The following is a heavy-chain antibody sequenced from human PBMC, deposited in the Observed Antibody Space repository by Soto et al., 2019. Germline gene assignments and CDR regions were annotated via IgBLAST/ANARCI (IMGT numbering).Heavy chain of an antibody. Sequence: PGGSLRLSCAASGFIFRNYDMHWVHQGTGKGLEWVSAIGSDYKTYYAGSVKGRFTISRENAGNSLYLQMNSLTAGDTATYYCSRRYCSGDRCPGIGFDYWGRGILVTVSS. CDR2: IGSDYKT. J-gene: IGHJ4*02. V-gene: IGHV3-13*01. CDR3: SRRYCSGDRCPGIGFDY. D-gene: IGHD2-15*01. CDR1: GFIFRNYD.